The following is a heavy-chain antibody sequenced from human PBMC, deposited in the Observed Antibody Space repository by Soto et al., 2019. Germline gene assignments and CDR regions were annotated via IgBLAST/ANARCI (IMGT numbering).Heavy chain of an antibody. CDR3: ARDLVVGGRSLNH. CDR2: IKGDGSEK. CDR1: GFNFGAYG. D-gene: IGHD1-26*01. Sequence: PGGSLRLSCAASGFNFGAYGMTWVRQAPGKGLEWVANIKGDGSEKYFGDSVRGRFAISRDNAEKSMYLQMYNLRAEDTAVYYCARDLVVGGRSLNHWGQGTLVTVSS. J-gene: IGHJ5*02. V-gene: IGHV3-7*01.